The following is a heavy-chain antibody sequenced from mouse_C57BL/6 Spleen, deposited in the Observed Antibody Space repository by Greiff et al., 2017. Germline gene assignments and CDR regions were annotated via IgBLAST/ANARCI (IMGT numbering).Heavy chain of an antibody. CDR2: ISGGGGNT. V-gene: IGHV5-9*01. Sequence: DVHLVESGGGLVKPGGSLKLSCAASGFTFSSYTMSWVRQTPEKRLEWVATISGGGGNTYYPDSVKGRFTISRDNAKNTLYLQMSSLRSEDTALYYCARDYGSSPFAYWGQGTLVTVSA. CDR1: GFTFSSYT. D-gene: IGHD1-1*01. CDR3: ARDYGSSPFAY. J-gene: IGHJ3*01.